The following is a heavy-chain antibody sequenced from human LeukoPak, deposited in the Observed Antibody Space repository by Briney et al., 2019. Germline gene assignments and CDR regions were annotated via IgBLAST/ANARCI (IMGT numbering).Heavy chain of an antibody. V-gene: IGHV1-69*05. CDR3: ARQYDCSSTSCSRREYYYYYYMDV. J-gene: IGHJ6*03. CDR1: GGTFSSYA. Sequence: ASVKVSCKASGGTFSSYAISWVRQAPGQGLEWMGGIIPIFGTANYAQKFQGRVTITTDESTSTAYMELSSLRSEDTAVYYCARQYDCSSTSCSRREYYYYYYMDVWGKGTTVTVSS. CDR2: IIPIFGTA. D-gene: IGHD2-2*01.